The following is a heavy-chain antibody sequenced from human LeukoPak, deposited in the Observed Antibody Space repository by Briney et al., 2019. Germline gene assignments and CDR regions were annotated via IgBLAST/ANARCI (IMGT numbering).Heavy chain of an antibody. D-gene: IGHD2-2*01. J-gene: IGHJ3*02. CDR1: GFTFSSYA. CDR2: ISGSGGST. V-gene: IGHV3-23*01. Sequence: GGSLRLSCAASGFTFSSYAMSWVRQAPGKGLEWVSAISGSGGSTYYADSVKGRFTISRDNSKNTLYLQMNSLRAEDTAVYYCAKEDIVVVPAAQGAFDIWGQGTMVTVSS. CDR3: AKEDIVVVPAAQGAFDI.